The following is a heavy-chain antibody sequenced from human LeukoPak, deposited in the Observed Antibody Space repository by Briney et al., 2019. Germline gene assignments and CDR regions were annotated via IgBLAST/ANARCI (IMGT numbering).Heavy chain of an antibody. J-gene: IGHJ3*02. V-gene: IGHV1-2*02. D-gene: IGHD3-22*01. CDR2: INPNSGGT. Sequence: GASVKVSCKASGYTFTGYYMHWVRQAPGQGLEWMGWINPNSGGTNYAQKFQARVTMTRDTSISTAYMELSRLRFDDTAVYYCARAGVWDYSDSSGYHNGAFDIWGQGTMVTVPS. CDR1: GYTFTGYY. CDR3: ARAGVWDYSDSSGYHNGAFDI.